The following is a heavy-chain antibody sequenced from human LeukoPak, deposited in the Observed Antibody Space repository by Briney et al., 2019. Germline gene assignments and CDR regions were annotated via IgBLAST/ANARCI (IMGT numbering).Heavy chain of an antibody. CDR3: ARSRFSGNYVFDY. CDR1: GFIFNSYA. CDR2: ISGSGSNT. Sequence: GGSLRLSCAASGFIFNSYAITWVRQAPGKGPEWVSGISGSGSNTYYADSFKGRFTISRDNSKNTLYLQMNSLRAEDTAVYYCARSRFSGNYVFDYWGQGTLVIVSS. D-gene: IGHD4-23*01. J-gene: IGHJ4*02. V-gene: IGHV3-23*01.